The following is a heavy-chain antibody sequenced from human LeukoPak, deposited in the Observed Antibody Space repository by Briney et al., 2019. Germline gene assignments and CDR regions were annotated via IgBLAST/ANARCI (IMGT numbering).Heavy chain of an antibody. CDR1: GFTFSSYA. CDR3: ASIAVAGDFDY. CDR2: LSYDGSNK. D-gene: IGHD6-19*01. Sequence: ERSLRLSCAASGFTFSSYAMHWVRQAPGKGLEWVAVLSYDGSNKYYADSVKGRFTISRDNSKNMLYLQMNSLRAEDTAVYYCASIAVAGDFDYWGQGTLVTVSS. V-gene: IGHV3-30*04. J-gene: IGHJ4*02.